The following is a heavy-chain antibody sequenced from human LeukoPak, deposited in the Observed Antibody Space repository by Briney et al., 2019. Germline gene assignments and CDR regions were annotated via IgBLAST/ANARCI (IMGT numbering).Heavy chain of an antibody. V-gene: IGHV1-2*02. CDR3: ARDRPSGSGSWYFSGSYLMFDY. CDR1: GYTFTGYY. Sequence: ASVKVSCKASGYTFTGYYMHWVRQAPGQGLEWMGWINPNSGGTNYAQKFQGRVTMTRDTCISTAYMELSRLRSDDTAVYYCARDRPSGSGSWYFSGSYLMFDYWGQGTLVTVSS. CDR2: INPNSGGT. J-gene: IGHJ4*02. D-gene: IGHD1-26*01.